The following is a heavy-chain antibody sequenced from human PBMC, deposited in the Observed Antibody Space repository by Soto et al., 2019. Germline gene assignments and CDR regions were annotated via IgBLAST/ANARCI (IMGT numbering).Heavy chain of an antibody. CDR2: IYHSGST. J-gene: IGHJ5*02. Sequence: ETLSLTCSVSGDSISKTTSYWGWIRQPPGKGLEWIGTIYHSGSTYYNPSLMSRVTLSIDKSKNQFSLKLNSVTAADTAVYYCARRVGSCSGTSCNGWFDPWGQGTLVTVSS. CDR1: GDSISKTTSY. V-gene: IGHV4-39*01. D-gene: IGHD2-2*01. CDR3: ARRVGSCSGTSCNGWFDP.